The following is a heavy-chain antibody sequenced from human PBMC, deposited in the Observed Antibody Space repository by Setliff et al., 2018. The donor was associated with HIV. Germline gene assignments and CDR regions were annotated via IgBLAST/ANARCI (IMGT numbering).Heavy chain of an antibody. J-gene: IGHJ3*02. CDR1: RFTFSNHW. CDR2: INPGGSAK. CDR3: ARVDATDEAFGM. Sequence: PGGSLRLSCAASRFTFSNHWMTWVRQAPGKGLEWVANINPGGSAKIYLDSVRGRFTISRDNAKNSLSLQMNSLRAEDTALYYCARVDATDEAFGMWGQGTMVTVSS. V-gene: IGHV3-7*01.